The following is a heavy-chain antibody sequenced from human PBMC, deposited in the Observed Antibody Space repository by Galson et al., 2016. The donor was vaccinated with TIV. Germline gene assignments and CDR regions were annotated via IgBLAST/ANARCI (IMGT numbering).Heavy chain of an antibody. CDR3: ARGIVGASKAFDV. D-gene: IGHD1-26*01. J-gene: IGHJ3*01. Sequence: GYSFTNYNIHWVRQAPGQGLEWMGWINTGNGNTKYSQKLKGRVTLSGDTSATTAYMELNSLTSEDMAAYYCARGIVGASKAFDVWGQGTMVTVSS. CDR1: GYSFTNYN. V-gene: IGHV1-3*04. CDR2: INTGNGNT.